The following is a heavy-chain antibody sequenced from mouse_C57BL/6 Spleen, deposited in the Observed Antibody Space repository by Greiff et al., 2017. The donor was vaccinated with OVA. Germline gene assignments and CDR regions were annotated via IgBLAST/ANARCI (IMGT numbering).Heavy chain of an antibody. J-gene: IGHJ1*03. V-gene: IGHV5-4*01. CDR2: ISAGGSYT. CDR3: ARDGKYRYFDV. CDR1: GFTFSSYA. D-gene: IGHD2-1*01. Sequence: EVQGVESGGGLVKPGGSLKLSCAASGFTFSSYAMSWVRQTPEKRLEWVATISAGGSYTSYPENVKGRFTFSRDNAKNNLYLQISHLKSEDTAIYYCARDGKYRYFDVWGTGTTVTVSS.